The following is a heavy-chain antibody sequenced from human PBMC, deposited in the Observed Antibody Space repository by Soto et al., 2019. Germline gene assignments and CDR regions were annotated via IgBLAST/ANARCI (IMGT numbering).Heavy chain of an antibody. J-gene: IGHJ3*01. Sequence: PSETLSLTCTVSDGSIGNYYWTWIRQSPEKGLEWIGYIFYTGSTNYNPSLKSRVTIAVDTSKNQFSLKLSSVTAADTAVYYCARRYGSAFDFWGQGTMVTV. D-gene: IGHD3-10*01. CDR2: IFYTGST. CDR3: ARRYGSAFDF. V-gene: IGHV4-59*01. CDR1: DGSIGNYY.